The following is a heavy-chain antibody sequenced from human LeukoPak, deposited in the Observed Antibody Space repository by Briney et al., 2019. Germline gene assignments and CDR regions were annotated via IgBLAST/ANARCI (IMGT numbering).Heavy chain of an antibody. CDR2: ISSSSSDI. Sequence: PGGSLRLSCAASGFTFSSSGMNWVRQAPGKGLEWIPYISSSSSDIYYADSVKGRFTISRDNAKNSLYLQMNSVRDEDTAMYCCARDWGLAGYVLDHWGQGTLVTVSS. V-gene: IGHV3-48*02. J-gene: IGHJ4*02. D-gene: IGHD3-16*01. CDR3: ARDWGLAGYVLDH. CDR1: GFTFSSSG.